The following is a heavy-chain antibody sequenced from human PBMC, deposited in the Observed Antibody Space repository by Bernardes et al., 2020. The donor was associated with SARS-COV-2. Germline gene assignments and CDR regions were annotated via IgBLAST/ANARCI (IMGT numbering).Heavy chain of an antibody. CDR3: ARRSMDY. J-gene: IGHJ4*02. V-gene: IGHV3-64*04. CDR2: ISSDGDNK. CDR1: GFTFSSYS. Sequence: GGSLRLSCSASGFTFSSYSMHWVRQAPGKGLEYVSGISSDGDNKQYADSVEDRFTISRDNSKDTLYLQLTSLRSDDTAVYYCARRSMDYWGQGTLVTVSS.